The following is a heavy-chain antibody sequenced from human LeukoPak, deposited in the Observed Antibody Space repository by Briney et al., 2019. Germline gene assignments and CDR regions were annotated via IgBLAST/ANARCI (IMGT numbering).Heavy chain of an antibody. D-gene: IGHD6-19*01. V-gene: IGHV3-30-3*01. Sequence: GGSLRLSCAASGFTFSSYAMHWARQAPGKGLEWVAVISYDGSNKYYADSVKGRFTISRDNSKNTLYLQMNSLRAEDTAVYYCARGPYSSGWYGFDYWGQGTLVTVSS. CDR1: GFTFSSYA. J-gene: IGHJ4*02. CDR3: ARGPYSSGWYGFDY. CDR2: ISYDGSNK.